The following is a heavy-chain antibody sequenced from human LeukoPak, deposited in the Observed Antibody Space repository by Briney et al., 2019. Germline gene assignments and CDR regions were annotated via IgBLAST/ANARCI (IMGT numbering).Heavy chain of an antibody. CDR1: GLTFSSYG. CDR3: ARDGPSIAAAGNNYFDY. J-gene: IGHJ4*02. V-gene: IGHV3-21*04. D-gene: IGHD6-13*01. CDR2: INNKGDDT. Sequence: GGSLRLSCAASGLTFSSYGMSWVRQVPGEGLEWVSAINNKGDDTYYADSVKGRFTISRDNAKNSLYLQMNSLRAEDTAVYYCARDGPSIAAAGNNYFDYWGQGTLVTVSS.